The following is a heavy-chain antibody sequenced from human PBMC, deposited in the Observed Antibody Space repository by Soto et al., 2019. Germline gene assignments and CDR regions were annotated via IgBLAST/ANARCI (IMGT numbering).Heavy chain of an antibody. V-gene: IGHV5-10-1*01. CDR3: ARQIYDSDTGPNFQYYFDS. CDR2: IDPSDSQT. J-gene: IGHJ4*02. CDR1: GYSFAGYW. Sequence: GESLKISCKGSGYSFAGYWITWVRQKPGKGLEWMGRIDPSDSQTYYSPSFRGHVTISVTKSVTTVFLQWSSLRASDTAMYYCARQIYDSDTGPNFQYYFDSWGQGTPVTVSS. D-gene: IGHD3-22*01.